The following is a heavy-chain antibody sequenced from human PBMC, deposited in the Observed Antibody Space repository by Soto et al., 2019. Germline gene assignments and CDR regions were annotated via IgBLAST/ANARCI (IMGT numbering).Heavy chain of an antibody. CDR1: GNTFTSYD. CDR3: ARGRASWSYYLLGY. J-gene: IGHJ4*02. CDR2: INPNSGNI. Sequence: GSVKVSCKASGNTFTSYDINWVRQATGHGLEWMGWINPNSGNIGYAQKFQGRVTMTRDTAIRTAYMEVSRLRSDDTAVYYCARGRASWSYYLLGYWGQGTLVAVSS. D-gene: IGHD3-10*01. V-gene: IGHV1-8*01.